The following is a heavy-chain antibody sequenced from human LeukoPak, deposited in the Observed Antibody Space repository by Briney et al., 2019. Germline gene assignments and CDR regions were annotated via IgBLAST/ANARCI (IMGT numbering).Heavy chain of an antibody. Sequence: PGGSLRLSCAASGFTFSGYNMRWIRQAPGKGLEWVASISRDGSAKYYADSVKGRFTISRDNARISLVLQENSLRAEDAAVYYCARDPLRRFGTSFRASGYFDFWGQGTLVTVSS. CDR1: GFTFSGYN. CDR3: ARDPLRRFGTSFRASGYFDF. D-gene: IGHD3-10*01. CDR2: ISRDGSAK. V-gene: IGHV3-11*01. J-gene: IGHJ4*02.